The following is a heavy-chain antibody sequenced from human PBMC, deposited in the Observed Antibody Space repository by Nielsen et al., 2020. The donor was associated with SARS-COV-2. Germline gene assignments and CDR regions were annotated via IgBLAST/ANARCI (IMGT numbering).Heavy chain of an antibody. CDR2: TYYRSKWYN. CDR3: ARAIGYSSGWYGALSYFDY. J-gene: IGHJ4*02. CDR1: GDSVSSNSAA. Sequence: SQTLSLTGAISGDSVSSNSAAWNWIRQSPSRGLEWLGRTYYRSKWYNDFAVSVKSRITINPDTSKNQFSLQLNSVTPEDTAVYYCARAIGYSSGWYGALSYFDYWGQGTLVTVSS. V-gene: IGHV6-1*01. D-gene: IGHD6-19*01.